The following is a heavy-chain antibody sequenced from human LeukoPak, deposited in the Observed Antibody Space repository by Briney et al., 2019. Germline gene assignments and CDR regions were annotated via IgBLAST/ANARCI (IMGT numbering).Heavy chain of an antibody. D-gene: IGHD1-14*01. CDR3: AKDRDTGPAAYYFDY. Sequence: PGRSLRLSCAASGFTLSIYGMHWVRQAPGKGLEWVAVISYDGSNKYYADSVKGRFTISRDNSKNTLYLQMNSLRAEDTAVYYCAKDRDTGPAAYYFDYWGQGALVTVSS. CDR1: GFTLSIYG. J-gene: IGHJ4*02. V-gene: IGHV3-33*06. CDR2: ISYDGSNK.